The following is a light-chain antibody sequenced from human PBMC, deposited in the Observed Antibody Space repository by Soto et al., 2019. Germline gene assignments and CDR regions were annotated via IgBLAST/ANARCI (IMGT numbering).Light chain of an antibody. V-gene: IGKV3-11*01. J-gene: IGKJ4*01. CDR2: DAS. CDR1: QGISSW. Sequence: TQSPSSVSASVGDRVTITFRASQGISSWLAWYQQKPGQAPRLLIYDASNRATGIPARFSGRGSGTDFTLTISSLEPEDFAVYYCQQRSNWPPRLTFGGGTKVDIK. CDR3: QQRSNWPPRLT.